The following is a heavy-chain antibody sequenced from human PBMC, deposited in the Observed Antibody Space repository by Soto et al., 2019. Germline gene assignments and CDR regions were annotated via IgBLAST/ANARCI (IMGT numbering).Heavy chain of an antibody. Sequence: GGSLRLSCAASGFTFDDYTMHWVRQAPGKGLEWVSLISWDGGSTYYADSVKGRFTISRDNSKNSLYLKMNSLRTEDTALYYCASTDSSSSLMVYWGQGTLVTVSS. CDR2: ISWDGGST. CDR3: ASTDSSSSLMVY. CDR1: GFTFDDYT. V-gene: IGHV3-43*01. D-gene: IGHD6-6*01. J-gene: IGHJ4*02.